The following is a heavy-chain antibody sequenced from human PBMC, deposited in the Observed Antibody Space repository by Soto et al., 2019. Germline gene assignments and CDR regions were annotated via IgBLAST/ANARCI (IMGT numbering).Heavy chain of an antibody. Sequence: GGSLRLSCAASGFTFSSYSINWVRQAPGKGLEWVSYISSSSSTIYYADSVKGRFTISRDNAKNSLYLQMNSLRAEDTAVYYCAREGGYYYYYMDVWGKGTTVTVSS. V-gene: IGHV3-48*01. CDR3: AREGGYYYYYMDV. D-gene: IGHD3-16*01. CDR2: ISSSSSTI. CDR1: GFTFSSYS. J-gene: IGHJ6*03.